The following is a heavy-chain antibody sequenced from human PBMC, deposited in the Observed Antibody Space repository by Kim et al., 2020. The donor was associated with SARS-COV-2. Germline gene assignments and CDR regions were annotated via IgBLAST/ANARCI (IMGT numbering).Heavy chain of an antibody. D-gene: IGHD2-2*01. CDR3: AREGCTSCYDFDY. V-gene: IGHV3-21*01. Sequence: GGSLRLSCAASGFTFSSYSMNWVRQAPGKGLEWVSSISSSSSYIYYADSVKGRFTISRDNAKNSLYLQMNSLRAEDTAVYYCAREGCTSCYDFDYWGQGTLVTVSS. J-gene: IGHJ4*02. CDR2: ISSSSSYI. CDR1: GFTFSSYS.